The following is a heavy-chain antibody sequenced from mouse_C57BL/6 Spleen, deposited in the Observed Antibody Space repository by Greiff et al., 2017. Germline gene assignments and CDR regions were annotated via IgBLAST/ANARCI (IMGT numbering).Heavy chain of an antibody. CDR3: ARKRGACMDY. CDR2: INPSTGGT. Sequence: EVMLVESGPELVKPGASVKISCKASGYSFTGYDMNWVKQSPEKSLEWIGEINPSTGGTTYNQKFKAKATLTVDKSSSTAYMQLKNLTSEDSAVYYCARKRGACMDYWSQGTLVTVSS. J-gene: IGHJ4*01. V-gene: IGHV1-42*01. CDR1: GYSFTGYD.